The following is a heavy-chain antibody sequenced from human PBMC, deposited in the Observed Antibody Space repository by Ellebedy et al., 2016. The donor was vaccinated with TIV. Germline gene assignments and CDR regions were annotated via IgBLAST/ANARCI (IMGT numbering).Heavy chain of an antibody. V-gene: IGHV4-59*01. CDR3: ARVGDSSSWYGNDY. D-gene: IGHD6-13*01. Sequence: MPSETLSLTCTVSGGSFSSYYWSWIRQPPGKGLEWVGYIYYSGTTSYNPSLKSRVTISIDTSKNQFSLKLTSVTAADTAVYYCARVGDSSSWYGNDYWGQGTLVTVSS. CDR1: GGSFSSYY. J-gene: IGHJ4*02. CDR2: IYYSGTT.